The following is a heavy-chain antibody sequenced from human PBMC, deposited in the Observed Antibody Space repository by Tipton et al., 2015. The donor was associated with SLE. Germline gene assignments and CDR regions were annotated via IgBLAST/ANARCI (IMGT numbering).Heavy chain of an antibody. CDR2: INHSGST. D-gene: IGHD3-22*01. Sequence: TLSLTCTVSGGSISSGGYYWSWIRQPPGKRLEWIGEINHSGSTNYNPSLKSRVTISVDTSKNQFSLRLSSLTAADTAVYYCARVAADWDSSGHDYWGQGTLVTVSS. V-gene: IGHV4-31*03. J-gene: IGHJ4*02. CDR1: GGSISSGGYY. CDR3: ARVAADWDSSGHDY.